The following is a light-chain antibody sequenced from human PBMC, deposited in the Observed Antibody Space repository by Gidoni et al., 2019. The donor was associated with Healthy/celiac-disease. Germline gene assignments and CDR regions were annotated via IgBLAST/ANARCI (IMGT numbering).Light chain of an antibody. CDR1: QGISSY. CDR2: AAS. Sequence: AIRMTPSPSSLSASTGDRVTITCRASQGISSYLAWYQQKPGKAPKHLIYAASTLQSGVPSRCSGSGSGTDFTLTISCLQSEDFATYYCQQYYSYPMYTFGQGTKLEIK. J-gene: IGKJ2*01. CDR3: QQYYSYPMYT. V-gene: IGKV1-8*01.